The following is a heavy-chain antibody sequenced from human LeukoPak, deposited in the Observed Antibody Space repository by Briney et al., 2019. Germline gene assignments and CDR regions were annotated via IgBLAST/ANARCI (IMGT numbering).Heavy chain of an antibody. V-gene: IGHV4-39*01. CDR3: ASSPGVEWLLSPLDY. Sequence: SETLSLTCTVSGGAISSSSYYWGWIRQPPGKGLEWIGSIYYSGITYYNPSLKSRVTISVDTSKNQFSLKLSSVTAADTAVYYRASSPGVEWLLSPLDYWGQGTLVTVSS. CDR1: GGAISSSSYY. J-gene: IGHJ4*02. D-gene: IGHD3-3*01. CDR2: IYYSGIT.